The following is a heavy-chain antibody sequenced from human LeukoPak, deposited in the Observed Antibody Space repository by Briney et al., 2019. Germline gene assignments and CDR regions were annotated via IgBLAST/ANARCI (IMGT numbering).Heavy chain of an antibody. Sequence: GGSLRLSCAASGFTFSSYAVHWVRQAPGKGLEYVSAISSNGGSTYYANSVKGRFTISRDNSKNTLYLQMGSLRAEDMAVYYCARGYCSSTSCYEPFDYWGQGTLVTVSS. V-gene: IGHV3-64*01. D-gene: IGHD2-2*01. CDR1: GFTFSSYA. CDR2: ISSNGGST. CDR3: ARGYCSSTSCYEPFDY. J-gene: IGHJ4*02.